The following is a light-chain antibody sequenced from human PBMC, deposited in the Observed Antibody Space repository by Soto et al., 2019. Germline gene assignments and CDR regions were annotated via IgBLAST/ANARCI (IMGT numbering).Light chain of an antibody. V-gene: IGLV1-40*01. J-gene: IGLJ7*01. Sequence: QAVVTQPPSVSGAPGQRVTISCTGSSSNIGAGYDVHWYQQLPGAAPKLLIYGDTNRPSGVPDRFSGSKSGTSASLAITGLQAEDEADYYCQSYDSALNVYVVFGGGTQLTVL. CDR3: QSYDSALNVYVV. CDR2: GDT. CDR1: SSNIGAGYD.